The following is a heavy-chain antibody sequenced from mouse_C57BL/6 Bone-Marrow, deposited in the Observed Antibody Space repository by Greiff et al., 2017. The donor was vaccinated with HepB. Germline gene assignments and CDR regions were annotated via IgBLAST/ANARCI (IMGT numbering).Heavy chain of an antibody. CDR1: GYTFTSYW. J-gene: IGHJ2*01. CDR3: AIPTVVPYFDY. V-gene: IGHV1-74*01. CDR2: IHPSDSDT. D-gene: IGHD1-1*01. Sequence: QVQLQQPGAELVKPGASAKVSCKASGYTFTSYWMHWVKQRPGQGLEWIGRIHPSDSDTNYNQKFKGKATLTVDKSSSTAYMQLSSLTSEDSAVYYCAIPTVVPYFDYWGQGTTLTVSS.